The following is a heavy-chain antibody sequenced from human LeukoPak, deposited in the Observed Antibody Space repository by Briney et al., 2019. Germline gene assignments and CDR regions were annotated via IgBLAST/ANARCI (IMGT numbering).Heavy chain of an antibody. V-gene: IGHV3-23*01. Sequence: GGSLRLSCAASGFTFSSYAMSWVRQAPGKGLDWVSAISASGGSTSYADSVKGRFTISRDNSKNTLYLQMNSLRAVDTAVYYCASQTSGYSGYSSHYWGQGTMVTVSS. CDR2: ISASGGST. CDR3: ASQTSGYSGYSSHY. CDR1: GFTFSSYA. J-gene: IGHJ4*02. D-gene: IGHD5-12*01.